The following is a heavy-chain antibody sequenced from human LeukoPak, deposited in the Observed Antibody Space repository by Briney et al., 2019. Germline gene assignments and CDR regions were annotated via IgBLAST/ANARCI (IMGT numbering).Heavy chain of an antibody. CDR3: ARGLSIAVAKYYFDY. J-gene: IGHJ4*02. Sequence: SETLSLICAVYGGSFSGYYWSWIRQPPGKGLEWIGEINHSGSTNYNPSLKSRVTISVDTSKNQFSLKLSSVTAADTAVYYCARGLSIAVAKYYFDYWGQGTLVTVSS. D-gene: IGHD6-19*01. V-gene: IGHV4-34*01. CDR1: GGSFSGYY. CDR2: INHSGST.